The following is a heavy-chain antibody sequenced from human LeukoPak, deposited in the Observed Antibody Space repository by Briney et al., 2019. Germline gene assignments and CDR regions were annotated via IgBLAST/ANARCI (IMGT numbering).Heavy chain of an antibody. Sequence: SETLSLTCTVSGYSISSGYYWGWIRQPPGKGLEWIGSIYHSGSTYYNPSLKSRVTISVDTSKNQFSLKLSSVTAADTAVYYCARLGQLERREDYWGQGTLVTVSS. D-gene: IGHD1-1*01. CDR1: GYSISSGYY. CDR2: IYHSGST. CDR3: ARLGQLERREDY. J-gene: IGHJ4*02. V-gene: IGHV4-38-2*02.